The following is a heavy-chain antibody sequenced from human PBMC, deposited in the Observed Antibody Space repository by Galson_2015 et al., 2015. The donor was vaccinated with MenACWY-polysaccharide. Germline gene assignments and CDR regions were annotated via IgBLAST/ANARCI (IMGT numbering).Heavy chain of an antibody. CDR3: ARNSSDSPGHVNYYAMGV. D-gene: IGHD2-21*02. CDR1: GYTFSNFG. V-gene: IGHV1-18*01. CDR2: ISGYGDDT. Sequence: SVKVSCKASGYTFSNFGISWVRQAPGQGLEWMGWISGYGDDTNYAQNLQGRVTMTADPSTRTAHMELRSLRSDDTAVYYCARNSSDSPGHVNYYAMGVWGQGTTVTVSS. J-gene: IGHJ6*01.